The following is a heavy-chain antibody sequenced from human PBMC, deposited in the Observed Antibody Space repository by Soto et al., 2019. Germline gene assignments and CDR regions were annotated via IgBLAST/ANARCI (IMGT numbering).Heavy chain of an antibody. Sequence: QITLKESGPTLVKPTQTLTLTCTFSGFSLSTSGVGVGWIRQPPGKALECLALIYWDDDKRYSPSLKSRLTITKDTSKNQVVLTMTNMDPVDTATYYCAHRRVDSSGPWNCGAFDIWGQGTMVTVSS. V-gene: IGHV2-5*02. J-gene: IGHJ3*02. CDR1: GFSLSTSGVG. CDR2: IYWDDDK. CDR3: AHRRVDSSGPWNCGAFDI. D-gene: IGHD3-22*01.